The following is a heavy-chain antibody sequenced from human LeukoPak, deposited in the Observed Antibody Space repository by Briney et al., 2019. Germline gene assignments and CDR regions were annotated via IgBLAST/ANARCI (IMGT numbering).Heavy chain of an antibody. J-gene: IGHJ4*02. CDR2: ISSSSSYT. CDR3: ATPYDILTGYYY. CDR1: GFTFSDYY. D-gene: IGHD3-9*01. Sequence: GGSLRLSCAASGFTFSDYYMSWIRQAPGKGVEGVSYISSSSSYTNYADSVKGRFTISRDNAKNSLYLQMNSLRAEDTAVYYCATPYDILTGYYYWGQGTLVTVSS. V-gene: IGHV3-11*03.